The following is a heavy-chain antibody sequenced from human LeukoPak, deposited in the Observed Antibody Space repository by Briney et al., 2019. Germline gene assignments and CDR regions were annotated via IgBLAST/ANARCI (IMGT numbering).Heavy chain of an antibody. Sequence: PGGSLRLSCVTSGFSFSNYWMHWVRQAPGKWLVWVSRINSAGNSTSYADSVKGRFTISRDNAKNTLYLQMKSLRDEDTAVYYCARAQAVAGTGGFDPWGQGTLVTVSS. CDR3: ARAQAVAGTGGFDP. J-gene: IGHJ5*02. CDR2: INSAGNST. D-gene: IGHD6-19*01. CDR1: GFSFSNYW. V-gene: IGHV3-74*01.